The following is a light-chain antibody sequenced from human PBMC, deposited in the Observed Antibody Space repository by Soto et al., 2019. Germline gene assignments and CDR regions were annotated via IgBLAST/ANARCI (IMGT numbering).Light chain of an antibody. Sequence: EIVLTQSPVTLSFSPWEIATLSCSSSQSVSSSYLAWYQQKPGQAPRLLIYGASNRATGIPDRFSGSGSGTDFTLTITRLEPEDVAVYYCQQRGSWSITFGQGTRLEIK. CDR3: QQRGSWSIT. J-gene: IGKJ5*01. CDR1: QSVSSSY. V-gene: IGKV3D-20*02. CDR2: GAS.